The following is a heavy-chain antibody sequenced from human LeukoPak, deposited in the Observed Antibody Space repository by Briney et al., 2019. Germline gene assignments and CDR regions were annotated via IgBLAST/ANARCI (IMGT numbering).Heavy chain of an antibody. J-gene: IGHJ5*02. D-gene: IGHD5-18*01. CDR2: ISGSGGST. CDR3: ARALPHRRLMDTTMEQHWFDP. V-gene: IGHV3-23*01. Sequence: PGGSLRLSCAASGFTFSSYGMSWVRQAPGKGLEWVSAISGSGGSTYYADSVKGRFTISRDNSKNTLYLQMNSLRAEDTAVYYCARALPHRRLMDTTMEQHWFDPWGQGTLVTVSS. CDR1: GFTFSSYG.